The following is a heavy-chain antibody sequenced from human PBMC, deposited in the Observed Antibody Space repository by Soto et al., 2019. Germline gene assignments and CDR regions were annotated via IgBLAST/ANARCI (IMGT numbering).Heavy chain of an antibody. V-gene: IGHV3-23*01. CDR1: GFSLTSYG. CDR2: IGGVGDT. Sequence: PRRSLRLSCEVSGFSLTSYGMNWVRQPPDKGLEWVSTIGGVGDTFYADSVKGRFTISRDVSKNTLFLQMNSLRDEDTALYFCAKDGTAAGIHFYGMNVWGQGTTVTVSS. D-gene: IGHD6-13*01. CDR3: AKDGTAAGIHFYGMNV. J-gene: IGHJ6*02.